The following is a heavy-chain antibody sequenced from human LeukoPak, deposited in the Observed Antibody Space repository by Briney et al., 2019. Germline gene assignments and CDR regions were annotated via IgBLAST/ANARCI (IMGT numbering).Heavy chain of an antibody. J-gene: IGHJ5*02. CDR2: ISSSGSTI. V-gene: IGHV3-11*01. CDR3: ASDVPENWFDP. CDR1: GFTFSDYY. Sequence: PGGSLRLSCAASGFTFSDYYMSWIRQAPGKGLEWVSYISSSGSTIYYADSVKGRFTISRDNAENSLYLQMNSLRAEDTAVYYCASDVPENWFDPWGQGTLVTVSS.